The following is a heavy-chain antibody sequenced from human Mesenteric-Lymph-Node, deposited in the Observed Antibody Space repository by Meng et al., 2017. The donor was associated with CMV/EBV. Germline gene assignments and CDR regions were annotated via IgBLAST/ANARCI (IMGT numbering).Heavy chain of an antibody. J-gene: IGHJ6*02. D-gene: IGHD2-2*01. CDR1: GFTFGSYA. CDR2: ISYDGSNK. CDR3: ARGNRCSSTSCHCYYGMDV. Sequence: GGSLRLSCAASGFTFGSYAMHWVRQAPGKGLEWVAVISYDGSNKYYADSVKGRFTISRDNSKNSLYLQMNSLSAEGTAVSYCARGNRCSSTSCHCYYGMDVWGQGTTVTVSS. V-gene: IGHV3-30*04.